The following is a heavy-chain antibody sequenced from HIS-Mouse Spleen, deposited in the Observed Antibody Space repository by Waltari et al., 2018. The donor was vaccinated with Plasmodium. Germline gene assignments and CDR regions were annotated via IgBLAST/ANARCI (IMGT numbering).Heavy chain of an antibody. D-gene: IGHD5-12*01. CDR2: RKQEGSEK. CDR3: ARDRRGYWYFDL. CDR1: VFPFSSYW. V-gene: IGHV3-7*01. J-gene: IGHJ2*01. Sequence: EVQLVESGGGLVQPGGSLRPPCAASVFPFSSYWMSWVRQAPGKGREWVANRKQEGSEKYYVDSVKGRFTISRDNAKNSLYLQMNSLRAEDTAVYYCARDRRGYWYFDLWGRGTLVTVSS.